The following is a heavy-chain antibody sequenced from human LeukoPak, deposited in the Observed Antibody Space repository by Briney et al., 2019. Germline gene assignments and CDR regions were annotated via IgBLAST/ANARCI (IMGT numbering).Heavy chain of an antibody. Sequence: SETLSLTCTVSGGSISSGSYYWSWIRQPAGKGLEWIGRIYTSGSTNYNPSLKSRVTISVDTSKNQFSLKLSSATAADTAVYYCARDGRGVVVIWGQGTLVTVSS. V-gene: IGHV4-61*02. J-gene: IGHJ4*02. CDR2: IYTSGST. CDR1: GGSISSGSYY. D-gene: IGHD3-22*01. CDR3: ARDGRGVVVI.